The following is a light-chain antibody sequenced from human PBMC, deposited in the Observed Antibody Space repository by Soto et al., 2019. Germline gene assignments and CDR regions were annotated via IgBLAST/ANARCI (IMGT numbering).Light chain of an antibody. CDR3: GTWDSSLSAVV. J-gene: IGLJ1*01. CDR2: DNS. CDR1: NSNIENNF. V-gene: IGLV1-51*01. Sequence: QSVLSQPPSLSAAPGQKVTISCYGSNSNIENNFVSWFRQFPGAAPALLIFDNSNRPSGIPDRFSGSKSGSSATLAISGLQAGDEAHYYCGTWDSSLSAVVFGTGTKVTVL.